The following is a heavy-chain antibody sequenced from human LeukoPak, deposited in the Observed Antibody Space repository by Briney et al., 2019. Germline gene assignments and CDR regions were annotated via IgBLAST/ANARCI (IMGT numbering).Heavy chain of an antibody. V-gene: IGHV4-59*01. CDR3: AREVVAAAGTVDY. CDR1: GDSISGFY. D-gene: IGHD6-13*01. CDR2: IYYSGST. J-gene: IGHJ4*02. Sequence: SETLSLTCTVSGDSISGFYWSWIRQPPGKGLEWIGYIYYSGSTNYNPSLKSRVTISVDTSKNQFSLKLTSVTAADTAVYYCAREVVAAAGTVDYWGQGTLVTVSS.